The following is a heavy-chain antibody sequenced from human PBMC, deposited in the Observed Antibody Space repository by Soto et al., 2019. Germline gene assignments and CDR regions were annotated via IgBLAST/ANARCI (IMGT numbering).Heavy chain of an antibody. CDR1: GVSITSYY. V-gene: IGHV4-4*07. CDR2: IYSSGST. Sequence: QVQLQESGPGLVKPSETLSLTCTVSGVSITSYYWSWIRQPAGKGLEWIGRIYSSGSTNYNPALKSRVTMSIETSKNQFSLNLSSVTAADTAVYYCACLYNWNGWSDYWGQGTLVTVSS. D-gene: IGHD1-20*01. J-gene: IGHJ4*02. CDR3: ACLYNWNGWSDY.